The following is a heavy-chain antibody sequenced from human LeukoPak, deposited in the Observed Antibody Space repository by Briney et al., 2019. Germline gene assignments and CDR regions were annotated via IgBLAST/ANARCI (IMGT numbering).Heavy chain of an antibody. D-gene: IGHD3-3*01. J-gene: IGHJ4*02. Sequence: GGSLRLSCAASGFTFSSYAMSWVRQAPGKGLEWVSAISNGGGSTYYADSVRGRFSISRDNSQNTVFLQMSSLRVDDTAAYYCVGTFTIFGVVSTIAWGQGTLDTVSS. CDR1: GFTFSSYA. CDR3: VGTFTIFGVVSTIA. V-gene: IGHV3-23*01. CDR2: ISNGGGST.